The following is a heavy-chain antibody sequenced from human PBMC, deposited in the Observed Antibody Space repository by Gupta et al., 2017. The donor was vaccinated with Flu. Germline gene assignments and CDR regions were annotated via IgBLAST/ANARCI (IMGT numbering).Heavy chain of an antibody. D-gene: IGHD2-15*01. CDR3: ARGAGDSL. V-gene: IGHV1-8*01. CDR1: ADTFTSYT. J-gene: IGHJ4*02. CDR2: MNPNSGNT. Sequence: QVHLVQSGAEVKKPGASVKVSCKASADTFTSYTINWVRQAPGHGPEWMGWMNPNSGNTGYAQNFQGRVMMTRNTSMTTVFMELSNLTSEDTAVYYCARGAGDSLWDPGTRVTVSS.